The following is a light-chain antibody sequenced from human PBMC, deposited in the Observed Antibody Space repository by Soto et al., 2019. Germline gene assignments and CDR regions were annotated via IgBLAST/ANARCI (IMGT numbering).Light chain of an antibody. V-gene: IGKV1-5*01. Sequence: DIQMTQSPSRLSASVGDRVTITCRASQSIAYWLAWYQQKPGKAPNLLIYAASTLETGVPSRFSGSGYGTEFTLTIASLQPDDSATYYCQQYNSFSKPFGRGTKVDIK. J-gene: IGKJ1*01. CDR1: QSIAYW. CDR3: QQYNSFSKP. CDR2: AAS.